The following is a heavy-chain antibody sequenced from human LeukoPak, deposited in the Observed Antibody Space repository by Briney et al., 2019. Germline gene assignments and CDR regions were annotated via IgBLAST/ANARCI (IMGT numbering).Heavy chain of an antibody. CDR1: GFTFASYG. CDR3: ASGKGYTGGWFDP. J-gene: IGHJ5*02. Sequence: GGSLRLSCAASGFTFASYGMSWVRQAPGKGLEWVSLITTNGGRTSYADSVEGRFTISRDNPRNTLYMQMNSLRDEDTAVYYCASGKGYTGGWFDPWGQGTLVTVSS. V-gene: IGHV3-23*01. CDR2: ITTNGGRT. D-gene: IGHD5-12*01.